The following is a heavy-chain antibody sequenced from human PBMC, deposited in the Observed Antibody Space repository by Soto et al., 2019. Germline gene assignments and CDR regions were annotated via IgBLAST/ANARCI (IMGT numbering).Heavy chain of an antibody. V-gene: IGHV4-39*01. CDR2: IYYTGNT. Sequence: PSETLSLTCTVSGDSLRSGYHSWGWIRQLPGKGLEWIGSIYYTGNTYYNPSLKSRVSISVDMATNEISLRLRAESVADTAVYYCVRVEMYAGEFPPIFDRWGQGALVAGYS. D-gene: IGHD2-8*01. CDR1: GDSLRSGYHS. CDR3: VRVEMYAGEFPPIFDR. J-gene: IGHJ4*02.